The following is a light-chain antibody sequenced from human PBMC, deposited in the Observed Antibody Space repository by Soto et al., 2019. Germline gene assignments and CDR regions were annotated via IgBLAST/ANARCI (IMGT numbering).Light chain of an antibody. CDR1: QSISSW. J-gene: IGKJ5*01. CDR3: QQYNSYPWT. Sequence: DIQMTQSPSTLSASVGDRFTITCRASQSISSWLAWYQQKPGKAPKLLIYDASSLESGVPSRFSGSGSGTEFTLTITSLQPDDFATYYCQQYNSYPWTFGQGTRLEI. V-gene: IGKV1-5*01. CDR2: DAS.